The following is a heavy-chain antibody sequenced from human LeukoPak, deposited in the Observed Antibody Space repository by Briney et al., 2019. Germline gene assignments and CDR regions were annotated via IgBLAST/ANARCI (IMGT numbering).Heavy chain of an antibody. Sequence: ASVKVSCKASGYTFTSYGISWVRQAPGQGLEWMGWISAYSGNTNYAQKLQGRVTMTTDTSTSTAYMELRSLRSDDTAVYYCARGLRYFDWLLPFDYWGQGTLVTVSS. V-gene: IGHV1-18*01. D-gene: IGHD3-9*01. CDR1: GYTFTSYG. J-gene: IGHJ4*02. CDR3: ARGLRYFDWLLPFDY. CDR2: ISAYSGNT.